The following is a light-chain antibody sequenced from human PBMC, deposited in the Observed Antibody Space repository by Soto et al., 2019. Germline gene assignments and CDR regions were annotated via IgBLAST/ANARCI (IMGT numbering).Light chain of an antibody. CDR3: SSYTSSSPVV. CDR1: SGDVGGYDY. CDR2: DVS. V-gene: IGLV2-14*01. J-gene: IGLJ2*01. Sequence: QSALTQPASVSGSPGQSITISCTGTSGDVGGYDYVSWYQQHPGKAPKLMIYDVSNRPSGVSNRFSGSKSGNTASLTISGLQAEDVADYYCSSYTSSSPVVFGGGTKLTVL.